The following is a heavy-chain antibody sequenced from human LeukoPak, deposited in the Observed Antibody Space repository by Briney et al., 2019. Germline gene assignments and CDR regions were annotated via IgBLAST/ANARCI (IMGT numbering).Heavy chain of an antibody. Sequence: GGSLRLSCAASGFTFSSYWMRWVRQAPGKGLEWVANIKQDGSEKYYVDSVKGRFTISRDNAKNSLYLQMNSLRAEDTAVYYCARGPTYYYGPYYYYYMDVWGKGTTVTVSS. J-gene: IGHJ6*03. CDR3: ARGPTYYYGPYYYYYMDV. CDR1: GFTFSSYW. V-gene: IGHV3-7*01. D-gene: IGHD3-10*01. CDR2: IKQDGSEK.